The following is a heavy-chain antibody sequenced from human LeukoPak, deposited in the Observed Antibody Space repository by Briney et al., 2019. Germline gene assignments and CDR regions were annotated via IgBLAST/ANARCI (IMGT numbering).Heavy chain of an antibody. CDR2: IGVGGTT. CDR1: GFTFSSFG. Sequence: GGSLRLSCAASGFTFSSFGMNWVRQAPGKGLEWVSGIGVGGTTYYADSVKGRFTISRDTSKNTLYLQMNSLRVEDTAVYYCAKTQGYYDCWGQGTLVTVSS. V-gene: IGHV3-23*01. CDR3: AKTQGYYDC. D-gene: IGHD3-22*01. J-gene: IGHJ4*02.